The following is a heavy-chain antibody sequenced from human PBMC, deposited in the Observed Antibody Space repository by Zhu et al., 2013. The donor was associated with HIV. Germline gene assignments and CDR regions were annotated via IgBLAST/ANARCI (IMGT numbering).Heavy chain of an antibody. CDR2: IIPIFGTA. D-gene: IGHD3-22*01. V-gene: IGHV1-69*01. CDR3: ARGNRDYYDSSGYYLAFDI. Sequence: QVQLVQSGAEVKKPGSSVKVSCKASGGTFSSYAISWVRQAPGQGLEWMGGIIPIFGTANYAQKFQGRVTITAGESTSTAYMELSSLRSEDTAVYYYARGNRDYYDSSGYYLAFDIWGQGTMVTVSS. J-gene: IGHJ3*02. CDR1: GGTFSSYA.